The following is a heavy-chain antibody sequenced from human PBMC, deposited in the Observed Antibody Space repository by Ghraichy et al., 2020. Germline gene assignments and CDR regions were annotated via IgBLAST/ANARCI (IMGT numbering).Heavy chain of an antibody. CDR2: IYYSGRA. J-gene: IGHJ4*02. D-gene: IGHD1-26*01. Sequence: SETLSLTCTVSGDSISNYYWSWIRQPPGTGLEWIGYIYYSGRADYNPSLKGRVAISVDRPKNQFSLKLNSVTAADTGTYYCARGESATYFDWGQGTLVTVSS. V-gene: IGHV4-59*01. CDR3: ARGESATYFD. CDR1: GDSISNYY.